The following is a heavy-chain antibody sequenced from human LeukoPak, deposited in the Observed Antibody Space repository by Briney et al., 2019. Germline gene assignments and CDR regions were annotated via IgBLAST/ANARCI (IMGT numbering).Heavy chain of an antibody. Sequence: PGRSLRLSCEASGFTFSDYPMHWVRQAPGKGLQWVAAISKDGRDKYYADSVKGRSTISRDTSKNTVYLEMNSLSGEDAAVYYCVKRRSDGRPYFFDYWGQGTLVTVSS. D-gene: IGHD1-1*01. J-gene: IGHJ4*02. CDR3: VKRRSDGRPYFFDY. CDR1: GFTFSDYP. CDR2: ISKDGRDK. V-gene: IGHV3-30*18.